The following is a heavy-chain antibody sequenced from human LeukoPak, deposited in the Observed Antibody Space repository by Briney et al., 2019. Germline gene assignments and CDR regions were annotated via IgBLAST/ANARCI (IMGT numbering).Heavy chain of an antibody. CDR1: GGSFSGYY. Sequence: SETLSLTCAVYGGSFSGYYWGWIRQPPGKGLEWIGEINHSGSTNYNPSLKSRVTISVDTSKNQFSLKLSSVTAADTAVYYCARVHLYDILTGSDDYWGQGTLVTVSS. D-gene: IGHD3-9*01. CDR2: INHSGST. CDR3: ARVHLYDILTGSDDY. V-gene: IGHV4-34*01. J-gene: IGHJ4*02.